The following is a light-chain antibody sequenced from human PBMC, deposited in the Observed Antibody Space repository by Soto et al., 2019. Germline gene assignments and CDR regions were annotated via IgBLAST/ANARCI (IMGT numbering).Light chain of an antibody. CDR3: SSYAGSNKSV. V-gene: IGLV2-8*01. J-gene: IGLJ1*01. CDR2: EVS. CDR1: SSDVGGYNY. Sequence: QSVLTQPPSASGSPGQSVTISCTGTSSDVGGYNYVSWYQQHPGKAPKLMIYEVSKRPSGVPDRFSGSKSGNTASLTVSGLQPEDGADYYCSSYAGSNKSVFGTGTKVTVL.